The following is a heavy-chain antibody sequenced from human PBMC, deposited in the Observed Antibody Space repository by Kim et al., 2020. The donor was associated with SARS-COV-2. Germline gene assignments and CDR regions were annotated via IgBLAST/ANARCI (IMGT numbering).Heavy chain of an antibody. CDR1: GFTFSSYW. CDR2: IKEDGSEK. J-gene: IGHJ4*02. CDR3: VRQGYDFLWYFDY. Sequence: GGSLRLSCAASGFTFSSYWVTWVRQAPGKGLEWVANIKEDGSEKYYVDSVKGRFTISRDNAKNSLHLQMNSLRAEDTAVYFCVRQGYDFLWYFDYWGQGT. V-gene: IGHV3-7*03. D-gene: IGHD3-3*01.